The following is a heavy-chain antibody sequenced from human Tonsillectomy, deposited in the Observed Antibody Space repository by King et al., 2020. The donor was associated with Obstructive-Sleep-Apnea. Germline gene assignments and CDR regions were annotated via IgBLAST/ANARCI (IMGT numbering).Heavy chain of an antibody. CDR3: ARERGDYRDSLGYGYFDL. CDR1: GGSIRNGGYY. V-gene: IGHV4-31*03. CDR2: IYYSGSI. D-gene: IGHD3-22*01. Sequence: LQLQESGPGLVKPSQTLSLTCTVSGGSIRNGGYYWSWIRQHPGKGLEWIGYIYYSGSIFYNLSLKSRLTLSLDTSKNQFSLKLTSVTAADTAVYYCARERGDYRDSLGYGYFDLWGQGTLVTVSS. J-gene: IGHJ4*02.